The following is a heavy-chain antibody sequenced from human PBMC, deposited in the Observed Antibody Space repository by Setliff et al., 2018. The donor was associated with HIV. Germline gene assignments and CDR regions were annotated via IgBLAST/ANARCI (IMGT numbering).Heavy chain of an antibody. J-gene: IGHJ4*02. CDR3: ARRGIAAAGSDS. D-gene: IGHD6-13*01. CDR2: IYYSGTT. CDR1: GGSISSNSYY. Sequence: SETLSLTCTVSGGSISSNSYYWGWFRQPPGKGLEWIGSIYYSGTTYYTPSLNSRVTIYVDTSQNQFPLKLNSVTAADTAVYYCARRGIAAAGSDSWGQGTPVTVSS. V-gene: IGHV4-39*01.